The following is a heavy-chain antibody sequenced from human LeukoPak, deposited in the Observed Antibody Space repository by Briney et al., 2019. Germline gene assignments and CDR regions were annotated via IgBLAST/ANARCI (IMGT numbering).Heavy chain of an antibody. CDR3: ARDRADSSGYYYRFDY. V-gene: IGHV1-69*05. Sequence: GSSVKVSCKASGGTFSSYAISWVRQAPGQGLEWMGGIIPIFGTANYAQKFQGRVTITTDESTGTAYMELSSLRSEDTAVYYCARDRADSSGYYYRFDYWGQGTLVTVSS. J-gene: IGHJ4*02. CDR1: GGTFSSYA. CDR2: IIPIFGTA. D-gene: IGHD3-22*01.